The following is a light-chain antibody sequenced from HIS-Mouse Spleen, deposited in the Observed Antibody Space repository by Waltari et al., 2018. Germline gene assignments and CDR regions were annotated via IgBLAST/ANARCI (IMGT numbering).Light chain of an antibody. Sequence: QSALTQPASVSGSPGQSITISCTGTSSDVGGYTYVSWYQQHPGKAPKLMIYDVSNRPSRGSNRLPGSKSGNTASLTISGLQAEDEADYYCSSYTSSSTQVFGTGTKVTVL. V-gene: IGLV2-14*03. CDR3: SSYTSSSTQV. CDR2: DVS. CDR1: SSDVGGYTY. J-gene: IGLJ1*01.